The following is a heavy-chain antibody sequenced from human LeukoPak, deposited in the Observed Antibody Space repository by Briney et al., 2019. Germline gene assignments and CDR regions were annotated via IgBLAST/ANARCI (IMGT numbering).Heavy chain of an antibody. D-gene: IGHD6-13*01. J-gene: IGHJ4*02. CDR1: GFTFSDYY. Sequence: PGGSLRLSCAASGFTFSDYYMSWFRQAPGKGLEWVSYISSTVSTTYYADSVKGRFTISRDNAKNSLYLQMNSLRAEDTAVYYCARLGSIAAAGTVDYWGQGTLVIVSS. V-gene: IGHV3-11*01. CDR3: ARLGSIAAAGTVDY. CDR2: ISSTVSTT.